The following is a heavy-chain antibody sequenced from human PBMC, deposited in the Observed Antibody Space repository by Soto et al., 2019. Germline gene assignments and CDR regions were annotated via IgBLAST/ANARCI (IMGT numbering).Heavy chain of an antibody. CDR2: VSAGGDMT. CDR3: ARGDRGGSGSPASYYYSGLDV. J-gene: IGHJ6*02. V-gene: IGHV3-23*01. Sequence: ESGGDLVQPGGSLRLSCAASGFTFNSYAMSWVRQAPGKGLEWVSSVSAGGDMTYYSDSVKGQFTISRDNSNNALFLQMNSLRIEDTALYYCARGDRGGSGSPASYYYSGLDVWGQGTTVTVS. CDR1: GFTFNSYA. D-gene: IGHD3-10*01.